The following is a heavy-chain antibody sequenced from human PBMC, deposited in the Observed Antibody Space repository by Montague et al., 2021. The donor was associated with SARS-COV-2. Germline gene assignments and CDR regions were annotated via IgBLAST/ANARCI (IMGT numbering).Heavy chain of an antibody. V-gene: IGHV3-53*01. J-gene: IGHJ4*02. D-gene: IGHD3-22*01. CDR2: IFSGGSS. CDR1: GFSVSNNY. CDR3: ARDSGNDNTGYYGLDY. Sequence: SLRLSCAASGFSVSNNYMIWVRRAPGKGLEWVSAIFSGGSSYYADSMMGRFSISRDTSENMLYLQMNSLRAEDTAVYYCARDSGNDNTGYYGLDYWGQGTLVTVSS.